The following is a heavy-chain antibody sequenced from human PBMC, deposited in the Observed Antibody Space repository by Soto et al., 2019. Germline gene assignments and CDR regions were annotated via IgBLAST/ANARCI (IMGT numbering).Heavy chain of an antibody. J-gene: IGHJ4*02. V-gene: IGHV1-3*01. CDR3: ARGDDFWSGPDYFDC. CDR1: GYSFKTYA. Sequence: SVKVSCKASGYSFKTYAMHWVRQAPGQRLEWMGWINGGNGDTRYSQKFQGRVTFTRDTSASTAYMELGSLTSEDTAIYYCARGDDFWSGPDYFDCWGQGTLVTVSS. D-gene: IGHD3-3*01. CDR2: INGGNGDT.